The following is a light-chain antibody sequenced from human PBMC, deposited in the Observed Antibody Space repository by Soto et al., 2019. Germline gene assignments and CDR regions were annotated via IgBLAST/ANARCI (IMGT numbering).Light chain of an antibody. V-gene: IGKV1-27*01. CDR3: QKYDSAPWT. CDR1: QGISNY. Sequence: DIQMTQSPSSLSASVRDRVTITCRASQGISNYLAWYQQKPGKVPKLLIYAASTLQPGLPSRFSGSGSGSDFTLTISSLQPEDVPPYYGQKYDSAPWTFGQGTKVEIK. CDR2: AAS. J-gene: IGKJ1*01.